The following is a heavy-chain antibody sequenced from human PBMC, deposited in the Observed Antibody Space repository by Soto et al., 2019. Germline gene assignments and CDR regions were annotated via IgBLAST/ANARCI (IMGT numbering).Heavy chain of an antibody. D-gene: IGHD3-3*01. CDR3: GKGAYYDFWSGYSAFDC. J-gene: IGHJ4*02. Sequence: ASVKLSCKASGYTFTGYYMHWVRQAPGQGLEWMGWINPNSGGTNYAQKFQGWVTMTRDTSISTAYMELSSLRAEDTAIYYCGKGAYYDFWSGYSAFDCWGQGTLVTVSS. V-gene: IGHV1-2*04. CDR1: GYTFTGYY. CDR2: INPNSGGT.